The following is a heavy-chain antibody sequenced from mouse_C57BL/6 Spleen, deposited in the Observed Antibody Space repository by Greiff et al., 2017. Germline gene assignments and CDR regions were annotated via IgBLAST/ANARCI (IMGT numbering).Heavy chain of an antibody. Sequence: QVQLQQSGAELVKPGASVKISCKASGYTFTDYYINWVKQRPGQGLEWIGKLGPGSGSTYYNEKFKGKATLTADKSSSTAYMQLSSLTSEDSAVFFCARWDYGLWGQGTLVTVSA. D-gene: IGHD1-1*01. V-gene: IGHV1-77*01. J-gene: IGHJ3*01. CDR2: LGPGSGST. CDR3: ARWDYGL. CDR1: GYTFTDYY.